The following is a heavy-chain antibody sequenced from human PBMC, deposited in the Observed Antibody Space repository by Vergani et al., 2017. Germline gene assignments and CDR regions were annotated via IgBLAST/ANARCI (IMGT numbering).Heavy chain of an antibody. V-gene: IGHV1-69*11. CDR2: IIPILGTA. CDR3: ARAERRSGYSSGWLNYFDY. J-gene: IGHJ4*02. Sequence: QVQLVQSGAEVKKPGASVKVSCKASGYTFTSYAISWVRQAPGQGLEWMGRIIPILGTANYAQKFQGRVTITADESTSTAYMELSSLRSEDTAVYYCARAERRSGYSSGWLNYFDYWGQGTLVTVSS. CDR1: GYTFTSYA. D-gene: IGHD6-19*01.